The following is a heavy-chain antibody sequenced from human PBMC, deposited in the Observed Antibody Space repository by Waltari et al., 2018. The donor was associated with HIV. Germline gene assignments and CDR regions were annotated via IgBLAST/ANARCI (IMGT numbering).Heavy chain of an antibody. CDR2: IRRKAYGGTT. Sequence: EVQLVESGGDLVQPGRSLRLSFTASGFTFGAYAMSWFRQAPGKGLEWVGFIRRKAYGGTTEHAASVKGRFTISRDDSKNIAYLQMNSLKTEDTGVYFCSRGHVPDGYGMDVWGQGTTVTVSS. CDR1: GFTFGAYA. CDR3: SRGHVPDGYGMDV. J-gene: IGHJ6*02. D-gene: IGHD2-2*01. V-gene: IGHV3-49*03.